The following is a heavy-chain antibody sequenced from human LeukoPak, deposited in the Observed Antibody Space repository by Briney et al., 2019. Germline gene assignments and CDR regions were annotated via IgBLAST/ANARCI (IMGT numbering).Heavy chain of an antibody. CDR2: IWYDGSNK. V-gene: IGHV3-33*01. Sequence: PGRSLRLSCAASGFTFSSYGMHWVRQAPGKGLEWVAVIWYDGSNKYYADSVKGRFTISRDNSKNSLYLQMNSLRAEDTAVYYCAMNFDWLPSRVDYWGPGTLVTVSS. D-gene: IGHD3-9*01. CDR1: GFTFSSYG. CDR3: AMNFDWLPSRVDY. J-gene: IGHJ4*02.